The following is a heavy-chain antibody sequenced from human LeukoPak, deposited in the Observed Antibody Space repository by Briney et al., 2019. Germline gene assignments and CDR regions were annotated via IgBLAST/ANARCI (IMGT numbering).Heavy chain of an antibody. Sequence: SETLSLTCAVYGGSFSGYYWSWIRQPPGKGLEWIGEINHSGSTNYNPSLKSRVTISVDTSKNQFSLKLSSVTAADTAVYYCAIYGSGSYRFDYWGQGILVTVSS. CDR3: AIYGSGSYRFDY. J-gene: IGHJ4*02. D-gene: IGHD3-10*01. CDR2: INHSGST. V-gene: IGHV4-34*01. CDR1: GGSFSGYY.